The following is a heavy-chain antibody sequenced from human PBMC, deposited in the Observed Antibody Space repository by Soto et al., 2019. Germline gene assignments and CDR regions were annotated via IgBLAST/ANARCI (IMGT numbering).Heavy chain of an antibody. J-gene: IGHJ6*02. CDR2: IIPIFGTA. CDR3: AREGLDTAMVTDYYYYGMYV. CDR1: GGTFSSYA. Sequence: QVQLVQSGAEVKKPGSSVKVSCKASGGTFSSYAISWVRQAPGQGLEWMGGIIPIFGTANYAQKFQGRVTITADESTSTAYMELSSLRSEDTAVYYCAREGLDTAMVTDYYYYGMYVWGQGTTVTVSS. V-gene: IGHV1-69*01. D-gene: IGHD5-18*01.